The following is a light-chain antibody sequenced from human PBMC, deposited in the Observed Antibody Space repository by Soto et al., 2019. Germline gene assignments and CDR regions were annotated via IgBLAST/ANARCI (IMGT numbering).Light chain of an antibody. CDR2: WAS. Sequence: DIVMTQSTDSLAVSLGEMSTINCKSSQSFLYISRNKNYLAGGQQKPGQPPKALIYWASTRESGVPDRFSGSGSGTDFTLTISSLQAEDVAVYYCQQYYTTPWTFGQGTKVDIK. CDR1: QSFLYISRNKNY. CDR3: QQYYTTPWT. V-gene: IGKV4-1*01. J-gene: IGKJ1*01.